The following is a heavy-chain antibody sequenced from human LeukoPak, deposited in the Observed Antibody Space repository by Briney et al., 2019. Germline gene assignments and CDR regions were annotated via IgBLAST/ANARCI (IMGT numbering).Heavy chain of an antibody. J-gene: IGHJ2*01. V-gene: IGHV3-30*03. Sequence: PGGPLRLSCAASGFTFSSYGMHWVRQAPGKGLEWVAVISYDGSNKYYADSVKGRFTISRDNSKNTLYLQMNSLRGEDTAVYSCARETRWYFGLWGRGTLVTVSS. CDR3: ARETRWYFGL. CDR2: ISYDGSNK. CDR1: GFTFSSYG.